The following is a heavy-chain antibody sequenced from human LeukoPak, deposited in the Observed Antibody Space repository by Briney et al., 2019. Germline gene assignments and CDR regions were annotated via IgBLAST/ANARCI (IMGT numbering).Heavy chain of an antibody. CDR1: GGTFSSYA. D-gene: IGHD3-3*01. CDR3: ARSAGVTIFGVVGDYFDY. V-gene: IGHV1-69*05. Sequence: SVKVSCKASGGTFSSYAISWVRQAPGQGLEWMGGIIPIFGTANYAQKFQGRVTITTDESTSTAYMELSSLRSEDTAVYYCARSAGVTIFGVVGDYFDYRGQGTLVTVSS. J-gene: IGHJ4*02. CDR2: IIPIFGTA.